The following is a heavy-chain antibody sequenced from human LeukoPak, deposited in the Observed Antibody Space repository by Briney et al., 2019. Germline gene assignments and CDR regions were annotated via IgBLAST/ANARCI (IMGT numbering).Heavy chain of an antibody. CDR3: ARDGKAAAGRTNYSYYGMDV. D-gene: IGHD6-13*01. V-gene: IGHV3-11*01. Sequence: PGGSLRLSCAASGFTFSDYYMSWIRQAPGKGLEWVSYISSSGSTIYYADSVKGRFTISRDNAKNSLYLQMNSLRAEDTAVYYCARDGKAAAGRTNYSYYGMDVWGQGTTVTVSS. CDR1: GFTFSDYY. CDR2: ISSSGSTI. J-gene: IGHJ6*02.